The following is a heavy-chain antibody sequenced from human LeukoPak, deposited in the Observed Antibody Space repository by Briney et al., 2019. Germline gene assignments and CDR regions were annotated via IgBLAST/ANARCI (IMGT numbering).Heavy chain of an antibody. J-gene: IGHJ4*02. CDR2: IIPIFGTA. V-gene: IGHV1-69*05. CDR3: ASSPGGYSSSCYDY. Sequence: ASVKVSCKASGGTFSSYAISWVRQAPGQGLEWMGGIIPIFGTANYAQKFQGRVTMTRDTSTSTVYMELSSLRSEDTAVYYCASSPGGYSSSCYDYWGQGTLVTVSS. D-gene: IGHD6-13*01. CDR1: GGTFSSYA.